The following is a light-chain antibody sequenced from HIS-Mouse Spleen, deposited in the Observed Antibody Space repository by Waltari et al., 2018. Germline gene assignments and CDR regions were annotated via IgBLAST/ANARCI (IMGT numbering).Light chain of an antibody. Sequence: QSALTQPPSASGSPGQSVTISCTGTSSYVGGYNYVSWYQQHPGKAPKLMIYEVSTRPSGVPDRFSGSKSGNTASLTVSGLQAEDEADYYCSSYAGSNNLGVFGGGTKLTVL. CDR3: SSYAGSNNLGV. V-gene: IGLV2-8*01. J-gene: IGLJ2*01. CDR1: SSYVGGYNY. CDR2: EVS.